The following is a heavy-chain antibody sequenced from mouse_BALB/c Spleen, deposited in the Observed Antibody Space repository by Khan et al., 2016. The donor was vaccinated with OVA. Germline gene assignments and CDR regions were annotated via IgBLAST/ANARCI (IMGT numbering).Heavy chain of an antibody. V-gene: IGHV5-15*02. CDR1: GFTFSDYG. J-gene: IGHJ4*01. CDR3: VRAWTMNY. Sequence: EVELVESGGGLVQPGGSRKLSCAASGFTFSDYGMAWVRQAPGKGPEWVAFISSLTYTIYYAPTLTCRFKITRENAKNTLSREMRCRRSEDTDMYYCVRAWTMNYWGQGTTVTVSS. CDR2: ISSLTYTI.